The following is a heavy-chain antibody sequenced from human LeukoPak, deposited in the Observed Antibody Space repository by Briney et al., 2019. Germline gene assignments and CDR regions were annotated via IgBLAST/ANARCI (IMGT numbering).Heavy chain of an antibody. Sequence: PGGSLRLSCAASGFTFSSYAMSWVRQAPGKGLEWVSAISGSGGSTYYADSVKGRFTISRDNSKNTLYLQMNSLRAEDTAVYYCARDSQWFGELLPLDYWGQGTLVTVSS. CDR2: ISGSGGST. J-gene: IGHJ4*02. CDR1: GFTFSSYA. CDR3: ARDSQWFGELLPLDY. V-gene: IGHV3-23*01. D-gene: IGHD3-10*01.